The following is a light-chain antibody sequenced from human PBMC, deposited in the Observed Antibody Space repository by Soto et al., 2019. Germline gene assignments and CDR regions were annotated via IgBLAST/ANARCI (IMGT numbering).Light chain of an antibody. CDR1: SSDVGGFNY. CDR2: DVT. J-gene: IGLJ2*01. V-gene: IGLV2-14*01. CDR3: SSSTSSSTVI. Sequence: QSALTQPASVSGSPGQSIAISCTGTSSDVGGFNYVSWYQQYPGKAPKLMIYDVTHRPSGVSSRFSGSKSGNTASLIISRLQAEDEADYHCSSSTSSSTVIFGGGTKLTVL.